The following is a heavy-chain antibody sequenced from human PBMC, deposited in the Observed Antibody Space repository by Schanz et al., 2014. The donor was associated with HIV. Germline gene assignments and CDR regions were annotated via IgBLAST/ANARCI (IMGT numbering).Heavy chain of an antibody. V-gene: IGHV1-18*01. D-gene: IGHD5-12*01. Sequence: QVQLVQSGAAVKKPGASVKVSCKASGYIFTSNGISWVRQAPGQGLEWMGWISAYNGKTNYARKVQGRVTMTTATSTTTAYMELRSLRSDDTAVYYCARGAAEMATMTPWRYWGQGTLVTVSS. J-gene: IGHJ4*02. CDR3: ARGAAEMATMTPWRY. CDR2: ISAYNGKT. CDR1: GYIFTSNG.